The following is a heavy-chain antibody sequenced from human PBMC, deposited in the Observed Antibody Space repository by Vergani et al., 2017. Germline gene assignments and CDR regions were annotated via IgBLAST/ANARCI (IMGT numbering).Heavy chain of an antibody. Sequence: EVQLVESGGGLVQPGRSLRLSCAASGFTFDDYAMHWVRQAPGKGLEWVSGISWNSGSIVYADSVKGRFTISRDNAKNSLYLQMNSLRAEDTALYYCAKASSYCSSTSCYTNDAFDIWGQGTMVTVSS. V-gene: IGHV3-9*01. CDR3: AKASSYCSSTSCYTNDAFDI. CDR1: GFTFDDYA. J-gene: IGHJ3*02. CDR2: ISWNSGSI. D-gene: IGHD2-2*02.